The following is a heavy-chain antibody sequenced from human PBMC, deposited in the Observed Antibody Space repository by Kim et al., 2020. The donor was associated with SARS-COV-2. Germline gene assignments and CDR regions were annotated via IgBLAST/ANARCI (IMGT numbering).Heavy chain of an antibody. V-gene: IGHV4-59*01. J-gene: IGHJ4*02. CDR3: ARSITIFGVVPAFDY. Sequence: PSLKSRVTISVDTSKNQFSLKLSSVTAADTAVYYCARSITIFGVVPAFDYWGQGTLVTVSS. D-gene: IGHD3-3*01.